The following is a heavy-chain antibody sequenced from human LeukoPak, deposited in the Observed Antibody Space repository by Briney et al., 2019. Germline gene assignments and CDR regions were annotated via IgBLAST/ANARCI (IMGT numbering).Heavy chain of an antibody. CDR3: AKDEGYGDPIFFDY. D-gene: IGHD4-17*01. J-gene: IGHJ4*02. CDR2: INSDGSST. Sequence: GGSLRLSCAASGFTFSSNWMHWGRQAPGKGLVWVSRINSDGSSTSYADSVKGRFTISRDNAKNTLYLQMNSLRAEDTAVYYCAKDEGYGDPIFFDYWGQGTLVTVSS. CDR1: GFTFSSNW. V-gene: IGHV3-74*01.